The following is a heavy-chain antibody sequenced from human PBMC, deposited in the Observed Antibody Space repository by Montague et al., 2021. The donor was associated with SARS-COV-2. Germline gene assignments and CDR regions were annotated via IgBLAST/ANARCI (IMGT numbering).Heavy chain of an antibody. CDR3: ARGISLFDP. Sequence: YLRLSCAASGFIFSSYEMNWVRQAPGKGLEWISYINGASSRTNYADSVKGRFTISRDNAKNSLFLQMNSLRVEDTAVYYCARGISLFDPWGQGTLVTVSS. V-gene: IGHV3-48*03. J-gene: IGHJ5*02. CDR2: INGASSRT. CDR1: GFIFSSYE.